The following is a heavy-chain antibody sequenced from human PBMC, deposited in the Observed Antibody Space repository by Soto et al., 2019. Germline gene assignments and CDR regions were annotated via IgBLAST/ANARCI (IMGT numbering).Heavy chain of an antibody. CDR3: ARYHIYYDFWSGYFDYGMDV. D-gene: IGHD3-3*01. CDR2: IKQDGSEK. J-gene: IGHJ6*02. V-gene: IGHV3-7*05. Sequence: PGGSLRLSCAASGFTFSSYWMSWVRQAPGKGLEWVANIKQDGSEKYYVDSVKGRFTISRDNAKNSLYLQMNSLRAEDTAVYYCARYHIYYDFWSGYFDYGMDVWGQGTTVTVSS. CDR1: GFTFSSYW.